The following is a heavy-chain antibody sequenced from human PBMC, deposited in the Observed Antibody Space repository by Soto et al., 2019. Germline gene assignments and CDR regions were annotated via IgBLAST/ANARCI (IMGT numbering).Heavy chain of an antibody. CDR1: GYTFTSYY. CDR3: ARPYCGGDCSRDACDI. D-gene: IGHD2-21*02. V-gene: IGHV1-46*01. CDR2: INPSCGST. J-gene: IGHJ3*02. Sequence: ASVKVSCKASGYTFTSYYIHWVRQAPGQGLEWMGIINPSCGSTSYAQKFQGRVTMTRDTSTSTVYMELSSLRSEDTAVYYCARPYCGGDCSRDACDIWGNGTMVTVSA.